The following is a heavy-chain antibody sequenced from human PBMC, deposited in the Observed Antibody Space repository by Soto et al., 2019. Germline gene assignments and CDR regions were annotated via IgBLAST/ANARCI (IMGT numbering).Heavy chain of an antibody. CDR1: GYSFASYW. CDR3: ARSRSFTFGFYYDAMDV. V-gene: IGHV5-51*01. CDR2: IYPGDSDT. J-gene: IGHJ6*02. D-gene: IGHD3-16*01. Sequence: GESLKISCQGSGYSFASYWIGWVRQMPGKDLEWMGIIYPGDSDTRYSPSFQGQVTISAAKSLRTAYLQWTSLKASATALYYCARSRSFTFGFYYDAMDVWGQGTMVTVSS.